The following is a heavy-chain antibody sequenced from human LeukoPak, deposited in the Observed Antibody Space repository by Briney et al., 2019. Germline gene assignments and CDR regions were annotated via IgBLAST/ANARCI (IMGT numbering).Heavy chain of an antibody. CDR1: GFTFSSYA. Sequence: HAGGSLRLSCAASGFTFSSYAMSWVRQAPGKGLGWVSAISGSGGSTYYADSVKGRFTISRDNSKNTLYLQMNSLRAEDTAVYYCAKTLYYYDSSGYYYFDYWGQGTLVTVSS. CDR2: ISGSGGST. CDR3: AKTLYYYDSSGYYYFDY. D-gene: IGHD3-22*01. V-gene: IGHV3-23*01. J-gene: IGHJ4*02.